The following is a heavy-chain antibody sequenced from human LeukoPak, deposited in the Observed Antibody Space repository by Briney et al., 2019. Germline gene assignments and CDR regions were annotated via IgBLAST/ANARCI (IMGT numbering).Heavy chain of an antibody. Sequence: SETLSLTCTVSGGSISSGSYYWSWIRQPAGKGLEWIGRIYTSGSTNYNPSPKSRVTISVDTSKNQFTLKLSSVTAADTAVYYCAREEVGFDPWGQGTLVTVSS. CDR1: GGSISSGSYY. CDR3: AREEVGFDP. V-gene: IGHV4-61*02. CDR2: IYTSGST. J-gene: IGHJ5*02.